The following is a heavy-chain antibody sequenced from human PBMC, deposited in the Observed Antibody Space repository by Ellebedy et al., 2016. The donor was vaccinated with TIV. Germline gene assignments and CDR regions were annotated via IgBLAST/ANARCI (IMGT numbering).Heavy chain of an antibody. D-gene: IGHD3-10*01. CDR3: ARQTGLWFGELFTLDY. CDR1: GGSIRSSSYY. Sequence: MPSETLSLTCTVSGGSIRSSSYYWGWIRQPPGKGLEWIGSIYYSGSTYYNPSLKSRVTISVDTSKNQFSLKLSSVTAADTAVYYCARQTGLWFGELFTLDYWGQGTLVTVSS. CDR2: IYYSGST. V-gene: IGHV4-39*01. J-gene: IGHJ4*02.